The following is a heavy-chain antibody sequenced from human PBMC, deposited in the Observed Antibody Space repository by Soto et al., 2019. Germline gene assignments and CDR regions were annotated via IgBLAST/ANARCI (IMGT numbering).Heavy chain of an antibody. V-gene: IGHV3-23*01. CDR1: GFTFNSFA. J-gene: IGHJ5*02. CDR2: ISGSGGVS. D-gene: IGHD6-19*01. Sequence: GGSLRLSCAASGFTFNSFAMNWVRQAPGRGLEWVSIISGSGGVSYYSDSVRGRFTISRDNSKSTLYLQMNGLRDDDTAVYYCATRYSSGWSRYNWFGPWGQGTLVTVSS. CDR3: ATRYSSGWSRYNWFGP.